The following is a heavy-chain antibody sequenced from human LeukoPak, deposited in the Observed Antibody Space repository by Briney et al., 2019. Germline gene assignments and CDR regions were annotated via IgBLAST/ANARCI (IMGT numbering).Heavy chain of an antibody. J-gene: IGHJ6*02. CDR1: GFTFSSYA. CDR2: ISGSGGST. CDR3: AAEVPAAITCGMDV. V-gene: IGHV3-23*01. Sequence: GASLRLSCAASGFTFSSYAMSWVRQAPGKGLEWVSAISGSGGSTYYADSVKGRFTISRDNSKNTLYLQMNSLRAEDTAVYYCAAEVPAAITCGMDVWGQGTTVTVSS. D-gene: IGHD2-2*01.